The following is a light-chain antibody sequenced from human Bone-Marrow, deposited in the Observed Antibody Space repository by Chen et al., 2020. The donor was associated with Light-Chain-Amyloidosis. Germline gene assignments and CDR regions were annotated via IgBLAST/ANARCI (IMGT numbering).Light chain of an antibody. CDR3: QKYNNAPRT. V-gene: IGKV1-27*01. Sequence: DIQMIQSPSSLSASVGDRVTITCRATQGISNYLAWYQQKPGKVPKLLIYGASTLQSGVPSRFSGSGSGTDFTLTISSLQPEDVATYYCQKYNNAPRTFGQGTKVEIK. CDR2: GAS. J-gene: IGKJ1*01. CDR1: QGISNY.